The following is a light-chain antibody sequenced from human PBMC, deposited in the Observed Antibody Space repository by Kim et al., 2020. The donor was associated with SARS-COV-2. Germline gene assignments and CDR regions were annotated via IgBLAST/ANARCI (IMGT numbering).Light chain of an antibody. J-gene: IGKJ5*01. CDR3: QQYGNSPST. Sequence: PGERATPSCRASQSIAGSYLAWHQQRPGQPPKLLIYAASSRTTGIPDRFSGTGSETDFTLTISRLEPEDFAVYYCQQYGNSPSTFGQGTRLE. CDR2: AAS. V-gene: IGKV3-20*01. CDR1: QSIAGSY.